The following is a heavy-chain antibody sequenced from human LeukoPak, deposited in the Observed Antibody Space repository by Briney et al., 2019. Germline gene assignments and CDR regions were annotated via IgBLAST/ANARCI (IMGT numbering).Heavy chain of an antibody. CDR3: ARAGVRGVQDEDAFDI. CDR1: GYTFTSYG. D-gene: IGHD3-10*01. CDR2: ISAYNGNT. J-gene: IGHJ3*02. Sequence: GASVKVSCKASGYTFTSYGISWVRQAPGQGLEWMGWISAYNGNTNYAQKLQGRVTMTTDTSTSTAYMELRRLRSDDTAVYYCARAGVRGVQDEDAFDIWGQGTMVTVSS. V-gene: IGHV1-18*01.